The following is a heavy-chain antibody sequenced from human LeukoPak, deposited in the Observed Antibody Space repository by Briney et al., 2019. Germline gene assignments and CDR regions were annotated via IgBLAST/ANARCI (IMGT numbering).Heavy chain of an antibody. V-gene: IGHV1-2*06. CDR2: INPNSGGT. D-gene: IGHD3-22*01. Sequence: ASVKVSCKASGGTFSSYAISWVRQAPGQGLEWMGRINPNSGGTNYAQKFQGRVTMTRDTSISTAYMELSSLKSDDTAVYYCARDGEYDGSGYYLDYWGQGTLVTVSS. CDR1: GGTFSSYA. CDR3: ARDGEYDGSGYYLDY. J-gene: IGHJ4*02.